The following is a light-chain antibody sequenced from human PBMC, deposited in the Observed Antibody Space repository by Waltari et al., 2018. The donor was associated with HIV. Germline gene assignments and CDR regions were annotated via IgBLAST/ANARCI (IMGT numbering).Light chain of an antibody. CDR1: NLGDKY. V-gene: IGLV3-1*01. Sequence: SYELTQPPSVSVSPGQTASITSSGDNLGDKYACWYQQKPGQSPVLVIYQDSKRPSGIPERFSGSNSGNTATLTISGTQAMDEADYYCQAWDSSTYVVFGGGTKLTVL. CDR2: QDS. CDR3: QAWDSSTYVV. J-gene: IGLJ2*01.